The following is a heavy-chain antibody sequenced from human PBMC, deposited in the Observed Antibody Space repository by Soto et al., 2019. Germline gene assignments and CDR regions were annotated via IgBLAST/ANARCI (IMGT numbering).Heavy chain of an antibody. V-gene: IGHV3-23*01. CDR3: ARGHGFDY. CDR1: GFTFSSYA. Sequence: EVQLLESGGGLVQPGGSLRLSCAASGFTFSSYAMSWVRQAPGKGLEWVSTLSGSGGSTYYADSVKGRCTISRETSKKTLYLQMNSLRTEDTAVYYCARGHGFDYWGQGTLVTVSS. J-gene: IGHJ4*02. CDR2: LSGSGGST.